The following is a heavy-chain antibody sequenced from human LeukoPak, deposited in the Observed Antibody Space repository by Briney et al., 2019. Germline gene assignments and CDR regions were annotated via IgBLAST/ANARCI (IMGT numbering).Heavy chain of an antibody. D-gene: IGHD1-7*01. CDR3: ARLTGTTFLLDY. J-gene: IGHJ4*02. Sequence: GGSLRLSCALSGFTFSSYEMNWVRQAPGKGLEWVSYISSSGSTIYYADSVKGRFTISRDNAKNSLYLQMNSLRAEDTAVYYCARLTGTTFLLDYWGQGTLVTVSS. CDR2: ISSSGSTI. CDR1: GFTFSSYE. V-gene: IGHV3-48*03.